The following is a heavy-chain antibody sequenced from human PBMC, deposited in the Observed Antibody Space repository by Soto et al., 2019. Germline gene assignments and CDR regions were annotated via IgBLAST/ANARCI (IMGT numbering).Heavy chain of an antibody. CDR2: SRSRREGGAS. D-gene: IGHD3-22*01. Sequence: GGSLRLSCEVSGFTFSKAWMTWVRQAPGEGLEWVGRSRSRREGGASDYSAPVKGRFTISRDDSKNTLYLQLNNLKTEDTAVYYCSLLLHGYEDHGYVDFWGQGTQVSLAS. V-gene: IGHV3-15*01. J-gene: IGHJ4*02. CDR1: GFTFSKAW. CDR3: SLLLHGYEDHGYVDF.